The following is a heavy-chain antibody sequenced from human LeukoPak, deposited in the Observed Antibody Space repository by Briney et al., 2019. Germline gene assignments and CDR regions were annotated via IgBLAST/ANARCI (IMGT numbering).Heavy chain of an antibody. CDR3: ARESPFTNWFDP. D-gene: IGHD3-16*01. V-gene: IGHV4-30-4*08. CDR2: IYYSGST. Sequence: SQTLSLTCTVSGGSISSGGYYWSWIRQPPGKGLEWIGYIYYSGSTYYNPSLKSRVTISVDTSKNQFSLKLSSVTAADTAVYYCARESPFTNWFDPWGQGTLVTVSS. CDR1: GGSISSGGYY. J-gene: IGHJ5*02.